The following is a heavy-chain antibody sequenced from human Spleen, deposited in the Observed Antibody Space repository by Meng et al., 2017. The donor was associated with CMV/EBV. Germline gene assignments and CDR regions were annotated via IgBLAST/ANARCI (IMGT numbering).Heavy chain of an antibody. D-gene: IGHD4-23*01. CDR3: ARDDYGGNSGLADY. V-gene: IGHV4-38-2*02. CDR1: GYSISSGYY. CDR2: IYHSGST. J-gene: IGHJ4*02. Sequence: SETLSLTCTVSGYSISSGYYWGWIRQPPGKGLEWIGSIYHSGSTYYNPFLKSRVTISVDTSKNQFSLKLSSVTAADTAVYYCARDDYGGNSGLADYWGQGTLVTVSS.